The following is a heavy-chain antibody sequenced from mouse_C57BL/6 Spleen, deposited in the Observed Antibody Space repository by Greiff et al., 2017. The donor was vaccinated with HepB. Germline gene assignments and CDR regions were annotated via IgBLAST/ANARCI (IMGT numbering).Heavy chain of an antibody. CDR2: IDPSDSYT. V-gene: IGHV1-59*01. Sequence: QVQLKQPGAELVRPGTSVKLSCKASGYTFTSYWMHWVKQRPGQGLEWIGVIDPSDSYTNYNQKFKGKATLTVDTSSSTAYMQLSSLTSEDSAVYYCARSGGYYPDYWGQGTTLTVSS. CDR1: GYTFTSYW. J-gene: IGHJ2*01. D-gene: IGHD1-1*02. CDR3: ARSGGYYPDY.